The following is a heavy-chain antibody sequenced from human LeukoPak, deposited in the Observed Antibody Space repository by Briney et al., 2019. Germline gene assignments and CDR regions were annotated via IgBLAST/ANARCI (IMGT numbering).Heavy chain of an antibody. CDR3: ARDNVLLWFGEFRWFDP. CDR2: IKQDGSEK. J-gene: IGHJ5*02. CDR1: GFTFSSYW. D-gene: IGHD3-10*01. Sequence: GGSLRLSCAASGFTFSSYWMSWVRQAPGKGLEWVANIKQDGSEKYYVDSVKGRFTISRDNAKNSLYLQMNSLRAEDTAVYYCARDNVLLWFGEFRWFDPWGQGTLVTVSS. V-gene: IGHV3-7*01.